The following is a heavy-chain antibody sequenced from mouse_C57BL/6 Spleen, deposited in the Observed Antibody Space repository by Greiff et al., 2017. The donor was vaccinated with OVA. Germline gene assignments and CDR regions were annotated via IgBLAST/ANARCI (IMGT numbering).Heavy chain of an antibody. V-gene: IGHV5-6*01. CDR1: GFTFSSYG. CDR3: ARQNDYEDY. D-gene: IGHD2-4*01. J-gene: IGHJ2*01. CDR2: ISSGGSYT. Sequence: EVKLQESGGDLVKPGGSLKLSCAASGFTFSSYGMSWVRQTPDKRLEWVATISSGGSYTYYPDSVKGRFTISRDNAKNTLYLQMSSLKSEDTAMYYCARQNDYEDYWGQGTTLTVSS.